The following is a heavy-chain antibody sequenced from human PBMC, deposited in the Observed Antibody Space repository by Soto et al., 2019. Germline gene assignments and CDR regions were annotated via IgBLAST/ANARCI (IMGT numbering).Heavy chain of an antibody. CDR1: GGSISSYY. V-gene: IGHV4-59*01. Sequence: QVQLQESGPGLVQPSETLSLTFTVSGGSISSYYWGWIRQPPGKGLEWIGYMYYSGTNNYNPSLKSRVTISVDTSKNQFALKLSSVTAADTAVYYCARVLFGRGNWFDPWGQGTLVTVSS. CDR3: ARVLFGRGNWFDP. J-gene: IGHJ5*02. CDR2: MYYSGTN. D-gene: IGHD3-3*01.